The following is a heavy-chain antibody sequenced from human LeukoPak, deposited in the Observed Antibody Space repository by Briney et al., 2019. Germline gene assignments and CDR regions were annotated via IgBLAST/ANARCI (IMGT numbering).Heavy chain of an antibody. CDR3: AKSASDSSGYFYYYYGMDV. D-gene: IGHD3-22*01. J-gene: IGHJ6*02. CDR2: ISWNSGSI. Sequence: GGSLRLSCAASGFTFDDYAMHWGRQAPGKGLEWVSGISWNSGSIGYADSVKGRFTISRDNAKNSLYLQMNSLRAEDTALYYCAKSASDSSGYFYYYYGMDVWGQGTTVTVSS. CDR1: GFTFDDYA. V-gene: IGHV3-9*01.